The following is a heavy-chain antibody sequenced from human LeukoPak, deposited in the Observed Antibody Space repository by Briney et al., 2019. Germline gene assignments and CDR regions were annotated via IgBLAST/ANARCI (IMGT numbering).Heavy chain of an antibody. CDR3: ARVKYSSGWANYFDY. CDR1: GFTFSSYS. V-gene: IGHV3-21*01. CDR2: ISSSSSYI. J-gene: IGHJ4*02. Sequence: GGSLRLSCAASGFTFSSYSMNWVRQAPGKGLEWVSSISSSSSYIYYADSVKGRFTISRDNAKNPLYLQMNSLRAEDTAVYYCARVKYSSGWANYFDYWGQGTLVTVSS. D-gene: IGHD6-19*01.